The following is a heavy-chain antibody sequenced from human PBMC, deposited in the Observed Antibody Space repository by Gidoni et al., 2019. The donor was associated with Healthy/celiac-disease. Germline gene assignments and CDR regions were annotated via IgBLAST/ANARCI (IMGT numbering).Heavy chain of an antibody. CDR2: ISYDGSNK. J-gene: IGHJ4*02. CDR1: GFTFSSYG. Sequence: QVQLVESGGGVVQPGRSLRLSCAASGFTFSSYGMHWVRQAPGKGLEWVAVISYDGSNKYKADSVKGRFTISRDNSKNTLYLQMNSLRAEDTAVYYCEAWGRDHELRPVDYWGQGTLVTVSS. D-gene: IGHD3-16*01. CDR3: EAWGRDHELRPVDY. V-gene: IGHV3-30*03.